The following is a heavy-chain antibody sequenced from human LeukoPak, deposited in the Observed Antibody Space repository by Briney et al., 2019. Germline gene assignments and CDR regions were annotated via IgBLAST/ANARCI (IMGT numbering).Heavy chain of an antibody. CDR3: AKFNGGDFFGVVTYYFDY. D-gene: IGHD3-3*01. Sequence: GGSLRLSCAASGFTFSSYAMSWVRQAPGKGLEWVSAISGSGGSTYYADSVKGRFTISRDNSKNTLYLQMNSLRAEDTAVYYCAKFNGGDFFGVVTYYFDYWGQGTLVTVSS. J-gene: IGHJ4*02. V-gene: IGHV3-23*01. CDR1: GFTFSSYA. CDR2: ISGSGGST.